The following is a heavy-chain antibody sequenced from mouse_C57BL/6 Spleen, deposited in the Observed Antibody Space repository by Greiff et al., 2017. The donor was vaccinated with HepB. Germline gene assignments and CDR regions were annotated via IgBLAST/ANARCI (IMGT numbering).Heavy chain of an antibody. CDR3: ATAQAHYAMDY. J-gene: IGHJ4*01. V-gene: IGHV1-7*01. Sequence: QVQLQQSGAELAKPGASVKLSCKASGYTFTSYWMHWVKQRPGQGLEWIGYINPSSGYTKYNQKFKDKATLTADKSSSTAYMQLSSLTYDDSAVYYCATAQAHYAMDYWGQGTSVTVSS. CDR1: GYTFTSYW. CDR2: INPSSGYT. D-gene: IGHD3-2*02.